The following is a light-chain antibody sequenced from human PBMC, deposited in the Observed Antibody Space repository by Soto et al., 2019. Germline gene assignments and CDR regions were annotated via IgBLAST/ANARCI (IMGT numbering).Light chain of an antibody. CDR1: QSVSNNY. V-gene: IGKV3D-20*02. CDR3: QQRSSWPLIT. CDR2: RAS. J-gene: IGKJ5*01. Sequence: IVLTQSPGTPSLSPGDRATHACRASQSVSNNYVAWYQQKPGQAHRLLIFRASNKATGVPDRFSGSGSGTEFILTISALESRDFAVYYCQQRSSWPLITLGQGTRLEI.